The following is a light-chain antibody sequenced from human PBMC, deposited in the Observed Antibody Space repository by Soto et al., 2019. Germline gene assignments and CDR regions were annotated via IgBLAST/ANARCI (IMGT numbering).Light chain of an antibody. V-gene: IGLV2-14*01. Sequence: QSALTQPASVSVSPGQSITISCTGTSSDVVGSKYDSWYQQYPGKVPKLLINNVSNRPSGVSNRFSGSKSGNAASLTISGLVAEDEADYFCTSSTSDSLYVFGSGTKLTVL. CDR2: NVS. CDR1: SSDVVGSKY. CDR3: TSSTSDSLYV. J-gene: IGLJ1*01.